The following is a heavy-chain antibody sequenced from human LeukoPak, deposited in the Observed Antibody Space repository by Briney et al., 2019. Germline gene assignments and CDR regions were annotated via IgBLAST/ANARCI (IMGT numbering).Heavy chain of an antibody. J-gene: IGHJ3*02. D-gene: IGHD5-12*01. CDR1: GYSFTSYW. CDR3: ARPHSGYEVYAFDI. V-gene: IGHV5-51*01. CDR2: IYPGDSDT. Sequence: MRGESLQISCKGSGYSFTSYWIGWVRQLPGKGLEWMGIIYPGDSDTRYSPSFQGQVTISADKSISTAYLQWSSLKASDTAMYYCARPHSGYEVYAFDIWGQGTMVTVSS.